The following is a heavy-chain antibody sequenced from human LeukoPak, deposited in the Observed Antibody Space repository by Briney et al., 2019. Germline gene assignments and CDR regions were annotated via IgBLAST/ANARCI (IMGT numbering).Heavy chain of an antibody. J-gene: IGHJ4*02. CDR2: IYYSGST. CDR1: GESISGFY. V-gene: IGHV4-59*01. D-gene: IGHD3-16*02. Sequence: SETLSLTCTVSGESISGFYWAWIRQPPGKGLEWIGYIYYSGSTNYNPSLKSRVTISVDTSKNQFSLKVTSVTAADTAVYYCARDNYDYVWGSYRHLDYWGQGNLVTVSS. CDR3: ARDNYDYVWGSYRHLDY.